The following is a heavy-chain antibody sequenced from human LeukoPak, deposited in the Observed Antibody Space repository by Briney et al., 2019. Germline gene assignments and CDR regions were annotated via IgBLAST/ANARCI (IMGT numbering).Heavy chain of an antibody. Sequence: SETLSLTCAVYGGSFSGYYWSWIRQPPGKGLEWIGEINHSGSTNYNPSLRSRVTISVDTSKNQFSLKLGSVTAADTAVYYCRSSGYYYYFDYWGQGTLVTVSS. D-gene: IGHD3-22*01. V-gene: IGHV4-34*01. CDR3: RSSGYYYYFDY. CDR1: GGSFSGYY. J-gene: IGHJ4*02. CDR2: INHSGST.